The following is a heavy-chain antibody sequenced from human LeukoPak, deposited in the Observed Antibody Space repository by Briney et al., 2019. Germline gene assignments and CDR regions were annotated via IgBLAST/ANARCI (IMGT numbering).Heavy chain of an antibody. CDR1: GGSISSSKW. D-gene: IGHD3-10*01. J-gene: IGHJ3*02. CDR3: ARDWRRAAGPPYYGSGSRKHRGAFDI. Sequence: SQTLSLTCAVSGGSISSSKWWCWVRQPPGKGREWIGEIYHIGRTNYNPSLKSRVTISVDKSTNQFSLKLSSVTAADTAVYYCARDWRRAAGPPYYGSGSRKHRGAFDIWGQGTMVTVSS. V-gene: IGHV4-4*02. CDR2: IYHIGRT.